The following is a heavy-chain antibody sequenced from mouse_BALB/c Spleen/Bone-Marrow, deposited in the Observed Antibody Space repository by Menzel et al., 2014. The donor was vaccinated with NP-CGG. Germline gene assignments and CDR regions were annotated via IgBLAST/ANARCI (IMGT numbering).Heavy chain of an antibody. CDR3: ASYYYGSSLFAY. J-gene: IGHJ3*01. D-gene: IGHD1-1*01. Sequence: VQRQQSGAELVKPGASVKLSCTASGFNIKDTYMHWVKQRPEQGLEWIGRIDPANGNTKYDPKFQGKATITADTSSNTAYLQLSSLTSEDTAVYYCASYYYGSSLFAYWGQGTLVTVSA. CDR1: GFNIKDTY. V-gene: IGHV14-3*02. CDR2: IDPANGNT.